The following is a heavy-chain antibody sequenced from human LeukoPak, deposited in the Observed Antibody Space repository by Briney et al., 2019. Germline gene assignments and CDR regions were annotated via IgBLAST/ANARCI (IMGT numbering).Heavy chain of an antibody. V-gene: IGHV4-34*01. CDR3: ARCCYTTTSDDY. CDR1: GGSFSGYY. CDR2: INHSGST. D-gene: IGHD3-3*01. J-gene: IGHJ4*02. Sequence: SETLSLTCAVYGGSFSGYYWSWIRQPPGKGLEWIGEINHSGSTNYNPSLKSRVTMSVDTSKNQFSLKLSSVTAADTAVYYCARCCYTTTSDDYWGQGILVTVSS.